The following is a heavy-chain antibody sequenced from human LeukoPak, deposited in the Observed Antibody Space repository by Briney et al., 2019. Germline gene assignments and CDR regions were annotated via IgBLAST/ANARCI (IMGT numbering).Heavy chain of an antibody. CDR3: ARDPCSGGSCYLDY. CDR2: ISYDGSNK. J-gene: IGHJ4*02. Sequence: GGSLRLSCAASGFTFSSYAMHWVRQAPGKGLEWVAVISYDGSNKYYADSVKGRFTISSDNSKNTLYLQMNSLRAEDTAVYYCARDPCSGGSCYLDYWGQGTLVTVSS. V-gene: IGHV3-30*04. CDR1: GFTFSSYA. D-gene: IGHD2-15*01.